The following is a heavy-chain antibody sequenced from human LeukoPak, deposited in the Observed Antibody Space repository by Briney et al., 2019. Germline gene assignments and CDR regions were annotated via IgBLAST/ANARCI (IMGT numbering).Heavy chain of an antibody. V-gene: IGHV1-69*13. J-gene: IGHJ6*02. CDR3: ARAGYYDSSGYYLHPFYGMDV. CDR2: IIPIFGTA. Sequence: SVKVSCKASGGTFSSYAVSWVRQAPGQGLEWMGGIIPIFGTANYAQKFQGRVTITADESTSTAYMELSSLRSEDTAVYYCARAGYYDSSGYYLHPFYGMDVWGQGTTVTVSS. D-gene: IGHD3-22*01. CDR1: GGTFSSYA.